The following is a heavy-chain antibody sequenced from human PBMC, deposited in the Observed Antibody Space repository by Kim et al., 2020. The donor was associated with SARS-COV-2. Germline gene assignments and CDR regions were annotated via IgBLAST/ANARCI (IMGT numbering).Heavy chain of an antibody. CDR1: GGSISSSSYY. J-gene: IGHJ5*02. Sequence: SETLSLTCTVSGGSISSSSYYWGWIRQPPGKGLEWIGSIYYSGSTYYNPSLKSRVTISVDTSKNQFSLKLSSVTAVDTAVYYCASLRRGAVAGIIGTSNNWFDPWGPGTLVTVSS. D-gene: IGHD6-19*01. V-gene: IGHV4-39*01. CDR3: ASLRRGAVAGIIGTSNNWFDP. CDR2: IYYSGST.